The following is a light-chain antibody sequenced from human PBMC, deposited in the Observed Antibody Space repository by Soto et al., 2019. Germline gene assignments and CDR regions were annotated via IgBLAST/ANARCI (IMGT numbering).Light chain of an antibody. CDR2: GAS. Sequence: EIVLTQSPGTLSLCPGERATLSCRASQSVSSSYLAWYQQKPGQAPRLLIYGASSRPTGIPDRFSGSGSGTDFTLTSSRLEPEDFAVYYCQQFGSSPLFTFGPGTKVDVK. CDR1: QSVSSSY. V-gene: IGKV3-20*01. CDR3: QQFGSSPLFT. J-gene: IGKJ3*01.